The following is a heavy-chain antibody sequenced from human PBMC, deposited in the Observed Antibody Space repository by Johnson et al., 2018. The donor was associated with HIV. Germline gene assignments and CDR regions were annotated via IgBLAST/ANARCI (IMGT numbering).Heavy chain of an antibody. CDR2: ISYDGSNK. Sequence: VQLVESGGGLVKPGGSLRLSCAASGFTFSSYAMHWVRQAPGKGLEWVAVISYDGSNKYYADSVKGRFTISRDNSKNTLYLQMNSLRAEDTAVYYCARDLLLPEGLRVAFDIWGQGTKVTVSS. CDR1: GFTFSSYA. J-gene: IGHJ3*02. D-gene: IGHD2-15*01. CDR3: ARDLLLPEGLRVAFDI. V-gene: IGHV3-30*04.